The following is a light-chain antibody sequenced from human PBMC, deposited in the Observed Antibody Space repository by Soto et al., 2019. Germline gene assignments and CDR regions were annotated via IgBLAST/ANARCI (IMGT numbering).Light chain of an antibody. V-gene: IGKV3-11*01. CDR2: GAS. CDR1: QSVSSN. CDR3: QQRSDWPPELT. J-gene: IGKJ4*01. Sequence: EIVMTQSPATPSVSPGERATLSCRASQSVSSNLAWYDQKPGRAPRLLIYGASTRAAGIPDRFSGSGSGTDFTLTISSLEPGDFAVYYCQQRSDWPPELTFGGGTKVDIK.